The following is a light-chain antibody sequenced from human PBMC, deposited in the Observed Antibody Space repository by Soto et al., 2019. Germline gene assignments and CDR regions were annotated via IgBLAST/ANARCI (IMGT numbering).Light chain of an antibody. CDR2: EVS. Sequence: QSPLTQPASVSGTPGQSITISCTGTSSDIGGYDYVSWYQHHPGKAPKLMIYEVSHRPSGVSNRFSGSKSGNTASLTISGLQAEDEADYYCSSYTSSSSWVFGGGTKLTV. CDR1: SSDIGGYDY. CDR3: SSYTSSSSWV. V-gene: IGLV2-14*01. J-gene: IGLJ3*02.